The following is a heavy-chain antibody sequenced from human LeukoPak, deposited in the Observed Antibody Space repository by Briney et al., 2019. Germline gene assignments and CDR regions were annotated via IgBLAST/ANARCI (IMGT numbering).Heavy chain of an antibody. V-gene: IGHV4-59*01. CDR3: ARAGSSSSPPRDY. CDR1: GGSISSYY. Sequence: SETLSLTCTVSGGSISSYYWSWIRQPPGKGLEWIGYISYSGSTNYNPSLKSRVTMSVDTSKNQFSLKLSSVTASDTAVYYCARAGSSSSPPRDYWGQGTLVTVSS. J-gene: IGHJ4*02. CDR2: ISYSGST. D-gene: IGHD6-13*01.